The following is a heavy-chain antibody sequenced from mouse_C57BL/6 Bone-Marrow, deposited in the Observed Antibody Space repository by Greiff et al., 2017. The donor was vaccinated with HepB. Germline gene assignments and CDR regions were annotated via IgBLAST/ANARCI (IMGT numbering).Heavy chain of an antibody. Sequence: EVKLMESGGGLVKPGGSLKLSCAASGYSFSSYAMSWVRQTPEKRLVWVATISDGGSYTYYPNNVKGRFTISRDNAKNSRYLQMSNLKSEDTAMYYCARDGEVVGGNWGQGTTLTVSS. CDR3: ARDGEVVGGN. V-gene: IGHV5-4*01. CDR1: GYSFSSYA. CDR2: ISDGGSYT. D-gene: IGHD1-1*01. J-gene: IGHJ2*01.